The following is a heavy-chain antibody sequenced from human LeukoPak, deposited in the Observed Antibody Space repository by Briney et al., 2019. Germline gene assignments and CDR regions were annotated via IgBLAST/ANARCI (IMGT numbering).Heavy chain of an antibody. V-gene: IGHV1-3*01. CDR3: ARDPTNKWKLPLYYLDY. CDR1: GYTFTSYG. D-gene: IGHD1-20*01. J-gene: IGHJ4*02. Sequence: ASVKVSCKASGYTFTSYGISWVRQAPGQRPKWMGWINAGNGDTKFSRKFQGRLIITRDTSATTAYMELSSLRSADTAVYYCARDPTNKWKLPLYYLDYWGQGTLVTVSS. CDR2: INAGNGDT.